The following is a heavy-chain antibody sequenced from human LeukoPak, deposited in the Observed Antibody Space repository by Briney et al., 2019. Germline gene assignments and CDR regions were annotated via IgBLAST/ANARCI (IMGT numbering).Heavy chain of an antibody. J-gene: IGHJ4*02. D-gene: IGHD6-13*01. V-gene: IGHV4-59*08. Sequence: SETLSLTCAVSGYSITTYYWSWTRQPPGKGLEWIGYMYYSGSANYNPSLKSRVTMSADTSKNQFSLQLSSVTAADTALYYCARLYSANWSPYYFDYWGQGILVTVSS. CDR3: ARLYSANWSPYYFDY. CDR2: MYYSGSA. CDR1: GYSITTYY.